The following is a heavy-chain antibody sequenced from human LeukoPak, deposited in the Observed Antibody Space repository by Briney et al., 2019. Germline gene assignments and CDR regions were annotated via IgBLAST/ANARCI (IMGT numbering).Heavy chain of an antibody. V-gene: IGHV3-23*01. Sequence: GGSLRLSCAASGFSFSSYAMGWVRQAPGKGLEWVSSISGTGGRTYYTDSVKGRFTISRDNSRNTLSLQMNSLRVEDTAVYFCAKGPYSDSSEWFQYWGQGTLVTVSS. CDR1: GFSFSSYA. J-gene: IGHJ1*01. CDR3: AKGPYSDSSEWFQY. D-gene: IGHD6-13*01. CDR2: ISGTGGRT.